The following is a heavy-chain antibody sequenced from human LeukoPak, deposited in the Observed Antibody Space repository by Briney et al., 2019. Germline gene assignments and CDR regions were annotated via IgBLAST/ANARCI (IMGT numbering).Heavy chain of an antibody. D-gene: IGHD3-22*01. CDR2: INYSGST. CDR1: GGFISSSSYY. Sequence: PSQTLSLTCTVSGGFISSSSYYWAWIRQPPGKGLEWIATINYSGSTYYNSSLKSRVTISVNTSKNQFSLKLSSVTAADTAVYYCARRVRIYYDSSGYYDYWGQGTLVTVSS. CDR3: ARRVRIYYDSSGYYDY. V-gene: IGHV4-39*01. J-gene: IGHJ4*02.